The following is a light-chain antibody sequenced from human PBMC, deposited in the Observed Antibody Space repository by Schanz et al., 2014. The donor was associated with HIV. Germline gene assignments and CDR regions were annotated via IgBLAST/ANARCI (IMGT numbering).Light chain of an antibody. CDR2: GAS. J-gene: IGKJ4*02. CDR1: QSLGSNF. Sequence: EIVLTQSPVILSLSPGERATLSCRASQSLGSNFLAWYQQRPGQAPRLLIYGASNRATGLPARFSGSGSGTDFTLTISSLEPEDFAVYYCQHFGDSRGTFGGGTKVDI. CDR3: QHFGDSRGT. V-gene: IGKV3-20*01.